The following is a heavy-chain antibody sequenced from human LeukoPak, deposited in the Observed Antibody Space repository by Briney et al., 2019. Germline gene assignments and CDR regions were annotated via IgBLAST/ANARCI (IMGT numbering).Heavy chain of an antibody. J-gene: IGHJ4*02. CDR2: ISSSSSYI. D-gene: IGHD3-22*01. V-gene: IGHV3-21*01. CDR1: GFTFSSYS. CDR3: AGDSSGYYPYYCDY. Sequence: VGSLRLSCAASGFTFSSYSMNWVRQAPGKGLEWVSSISSSSSYIYYADSVKGRFTISRDNAKNSLYLQMNSLRAEDTAVYYCAGDSSGYYPYYCDYWGQGTLVTVSS.